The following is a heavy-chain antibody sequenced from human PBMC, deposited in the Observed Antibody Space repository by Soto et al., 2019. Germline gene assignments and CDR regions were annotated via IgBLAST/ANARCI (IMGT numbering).Heavy chain of an antibody. D-gene: IGHD5-18*01. V-gene: IGHV3-33*01. CDR2: IWYDGSNK. Sequence: GGSLRLSCAASGFTSSSYGMHWVRQAPGKGLEWVAVIWYDGSNKYYADSVKGRFTISRDNSKNTLYLQMSSLRAEDTAVYYCARVRVRGYSYGSAWFDPWGQGTLVTVSS. CDR3: ARVRVRGYSYGSAWFDP. J-gene: IGHJ5*02. CDR1: GFTSSSYG.